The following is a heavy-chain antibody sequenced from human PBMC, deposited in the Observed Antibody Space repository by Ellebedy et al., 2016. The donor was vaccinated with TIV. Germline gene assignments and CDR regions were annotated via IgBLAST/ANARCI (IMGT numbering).Heavy chain of an antibody. J-gene: IGHJ4*02. D-gene: IGHD1-26*01. V-gene: IGHV4-59*01. Sequence: MLSETLSLTCTVSDGSISNFHWSWIRQPPGKGLEWIGYIYFSGITNYNPSLKSRVTMSVDTSKNQFSLKLSSVTTADTAVYYCARWVGHFDFWGQGAQVTVSS. CDR3: ARWVGHFDF. CDR2: IYFSGIT. CDR1: DGSISNFH.